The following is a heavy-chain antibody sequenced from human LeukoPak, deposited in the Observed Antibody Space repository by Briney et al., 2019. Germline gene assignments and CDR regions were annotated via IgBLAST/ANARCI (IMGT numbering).Heavy chain of an antibody. V-gene: IGHV4-34*01. J-gene: IGHJ4*02. D-gene: IGHD3-10*01. CDR2: INHSGST. CDR3: ARIVRYYGSGSYYKNSPLDY. CDR1: GGSFSGYY. Sequence: SETLSLTCAVYGGSFSGYYWSWIRQPPGKGLEWIGEINHSGSTNYNPSLKSRVTISVDTSKNQFSLKLSSVTAADTAVYYCARIVRYYGSGSYYKNSPLDYWGQGTLVTVSS.